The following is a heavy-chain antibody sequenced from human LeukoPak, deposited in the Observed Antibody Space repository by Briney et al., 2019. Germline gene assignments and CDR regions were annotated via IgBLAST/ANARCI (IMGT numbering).Heavy chain of an antibody. CDR2: IYHSGST. CDR3: ARQGGEQLVPSFFDY. D-gene: IGHD6-6*01. CDR1: GGSISSGGYY. Sequence: PSETLSLTCTVSGGSISSGGYYWSWIRQPPGKGLEWIGYIYHSGSTYYNPSLKSRVTISVDTSKNQFSLKLSSVTAADTAVYYCARQGGEQLVPSFFDYWGQGTLVTVSS. J-gene: IGHJ4*02. V-gene: IGHV4-30-2*03.